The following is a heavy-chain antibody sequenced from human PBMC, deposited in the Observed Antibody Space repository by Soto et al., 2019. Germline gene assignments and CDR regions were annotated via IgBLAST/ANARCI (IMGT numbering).Heavy chain of an antibody. CDR2: IYWDDGK. CDR3: AHLTTGGFYFDY. J-gene: IGHJ4*02. V-gene: IGHV2-5*02. Sequence: QITLKESGPTLVKPTQTLTLTCTFSGFSLRTSGVGVGWIRQPPGKGLEWLALIYWDDGKRYSPSLKSRLTITKDTSKNQVVLRMTNMAPVDTATYYCAHLTTGGFYFDYWGQGTLVTVSS. D-gene: IGHD4-17*01. CDR1: GFSLRTSGVG.